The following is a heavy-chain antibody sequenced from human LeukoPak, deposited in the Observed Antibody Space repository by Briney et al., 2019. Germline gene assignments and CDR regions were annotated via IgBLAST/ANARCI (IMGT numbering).Heavy chain of an antibody. Sequence: GSLRLSCAASGFTFSSYAMSWVRHAPGKGLEWVSAISGSGGSTYYADSVKGRFTISRDNSKNTMSLQMNSLRAEDTAVYYCSKEAPYYYDSSCYYHSWGQGTLVTVSS. V-gene: IGHV3-23*01. D-gene: IGHD3-22*01. CDR2: ISGSGGST. CDR3: SKEAPYYYDSSCYYHS. CDR1: GFTFSSYA. J-gene: IGHJ5*02.